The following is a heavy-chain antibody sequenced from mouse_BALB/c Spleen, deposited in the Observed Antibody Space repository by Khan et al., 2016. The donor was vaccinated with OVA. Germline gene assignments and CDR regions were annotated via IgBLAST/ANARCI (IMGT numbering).Heavy chain of an antibody. D-gene: IGHD2-1*01. CDR2: ISSDGDYT. V-gene: IGHV5-9-3*01. Sequence: EVELVESGGGLVKPGGSLKLSCAASGFTFSTYAMSWVRQTPEKRLEWVATISSDGDYTYYPDNVTGRFTISRDNAKNTLYLPMSSLRSEDTAMYYCARSPDGNFAYWGQGTLVTVSA. CDR3: ARSPDGNFAY. J-gene: IGHJ3*01. CDR1: GFTFSTYA.